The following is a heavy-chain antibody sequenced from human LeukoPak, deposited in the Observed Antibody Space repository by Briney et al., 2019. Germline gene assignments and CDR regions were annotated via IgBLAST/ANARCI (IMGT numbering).Heavy chain of an antibody. CDR3: AREVIIGSSGYYYCYFDY. D-gene: IGHD3-22*01. CDR2: VYYSGST. J-gene: IGHJ4*02. V-gene: IGHV4-31*03. Sequence: SETLSLTCTVSGGSISGGGYYWSWIRQHPGKGLEWIGYVYYSGSTYYNPSLKSRVTISVDTSKNQFSLKLSSVTAADTAVYYCAREVIIGSSGYYYCYFDYWGQGTLVTVSS. CDR1: GGSISGGGYY.